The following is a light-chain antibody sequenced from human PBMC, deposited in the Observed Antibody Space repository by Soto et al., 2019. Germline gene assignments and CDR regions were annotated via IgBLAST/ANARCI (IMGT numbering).Light chain of an antibody. CDR2: AAS. J-gene: IGKJ2*01. CDR3: QQNYKTPPDT. Sequence: DIQMTQSPSSLSASVGDRVTITCRASQYIHTSLNWYQQRPGKAPKLLIYAASTLQSGVPLRFSGSGSGTDFTLTISSRHPEDFATYNFQQNYKTPPDTFGHGTHLE. V-gene: IGKV1-39*01. CDR1: QYIHTS.